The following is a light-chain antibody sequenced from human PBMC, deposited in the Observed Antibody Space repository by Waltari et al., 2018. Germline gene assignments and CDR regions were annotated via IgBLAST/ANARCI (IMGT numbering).Light chain of an antibody. CDR2: KAS. V-gene: IGKV1-5*03. CDR3: QQYNSYAWK. CDR1: QSISSW. J-gene: IGKJ1*01. Sequence: IQMTQSPSTLSASVGDRVTITCRASQSISSWLAWYQQKPGKAPKLLIYKASSLESGVPSRFGGSGSGTEFTLTISSLQPDDFATYYCQQYNSYAWKFGQGTKVEIK.